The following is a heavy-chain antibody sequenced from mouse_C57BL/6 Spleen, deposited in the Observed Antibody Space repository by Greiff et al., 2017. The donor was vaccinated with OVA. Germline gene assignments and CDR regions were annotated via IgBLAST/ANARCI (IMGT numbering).Heavy chain of an antibody. D-gene: IGHD2-12*01. J-gene: IGHJ4*01. Sequence: HLPPSFSDLLKPVSSLKLSCNSSGYTFTEYTIHWVKQRSGQGLEWIGWFYPGSGSIKYNEKFKDKATLTADKSSSTVYMELSRLTSEDSAVYFCARHETDYTSAMDYWGQGTSVTVSS. CDR1: GYTFTEYT. CDR3: ARHETDYTSAMDY. CDR2: FYPGSGSI. V-gene: IGHV1-62-2*01.